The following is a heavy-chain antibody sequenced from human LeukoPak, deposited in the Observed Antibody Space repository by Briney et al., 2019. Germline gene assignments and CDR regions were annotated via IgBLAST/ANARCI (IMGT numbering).Heavy chain of an antibody. Sequence: GGSLRLSCATSGFTFNRFGMHWVRQAPGKGLEWVGRIQSKTDGGKTDYAAPVKGRFTISRDDSKNTLYLQMNSLKTEDTAIYYCTTGIRGDWGQGTLVTVSS. D-gene: IGHD3-3*02. CDR3: TTGIRGD. CDR1: GFTFNRFG. V-gene: IGHV3-15*07. CDR2: IQSKTDGGKT. J-gene: IGHJ4*02.